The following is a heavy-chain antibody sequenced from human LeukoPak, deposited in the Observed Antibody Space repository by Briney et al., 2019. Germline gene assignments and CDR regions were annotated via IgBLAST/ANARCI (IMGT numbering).Heavy chain of an antibody. V-gene: IGHV3-11*01. CDR3: ARGIEDYVWGSYRFIDY. Sequence: GGSLRLSCAASGFTFSDYYMSWIRQAPGKGLEWVSYISSSGSTIYYADPVKGRFTISRDNAKNSLYLQMNSLRAEDTAVYYCARGIEDYVWGSYRFIDYWGQGTLVTVSS. D-gene: IGHD3-16*02. J-gene: IGHJ4*02. CDR1: GFTFSDYY. CDR2: ISSSGSTI.